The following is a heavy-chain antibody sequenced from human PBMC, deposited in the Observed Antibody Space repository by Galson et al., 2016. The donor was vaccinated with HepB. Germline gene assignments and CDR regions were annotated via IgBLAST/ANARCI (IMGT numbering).Heavy chain of an antibody. Sequence: TLSLTCTVSGGSINRGGYYWTWIRQHPGKGLEWIGYIYYSGSTFYNPSLKSRLTILVDTSKNQFSLKLSSVTAADTAVYYCARGTSRLSPFDLWGRGTLVTVSS. V-gene: IGHV4-31*03. CDR3: ARGTSRLSPFDL. CDR1: GGSINRGGYY. CDR2: IYYSGST. J-gene: IGHJ2*01.